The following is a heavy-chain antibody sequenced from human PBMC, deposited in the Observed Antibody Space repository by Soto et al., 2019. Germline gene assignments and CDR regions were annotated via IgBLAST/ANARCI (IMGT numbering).Heavy chain of an antibody. CDR3: AREVPAAMGFDY. Sequence: PSETLSLTCAVSGGSISSGGYSWSWIRQPPGKGLEWIGYTYHSGSTYYNPSLKSRVTISVDRSKNQFSLKLSSVTAADTAVYYCAREVPAAMGFDYWGQGTLVTVSS. CDR1: GGSISSGGYS. CDR2: TYHSGST. J-gene: IGHJ4*02. V-gene: IGHV4-30-2*01. D-gene: IGHD2-2*01.